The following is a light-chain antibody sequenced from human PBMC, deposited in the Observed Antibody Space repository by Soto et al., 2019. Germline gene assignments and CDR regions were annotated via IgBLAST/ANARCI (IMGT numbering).Light chain of an antibody. CDR2: AAS. CDR3: QQYNIWPLWT. J-gene: IGKJ1*01. Sequence: EIVLTQSPGTLSLSPGERATLSCRASQSVSTNVAWYQQKPGQPPRLLIYAASTRATDVPARFSGGGSETEFTLTISSLQSEDFAVYFCQQYNIWPLWTFGQGTKVDI. V-gene: IGKV3-15*01. CDR1: QSVSTN.